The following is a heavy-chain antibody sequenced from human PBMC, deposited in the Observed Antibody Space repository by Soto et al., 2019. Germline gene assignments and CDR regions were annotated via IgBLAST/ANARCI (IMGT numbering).Heavy chain of an antibody. CDR1: GGSISSYY. D-gene: IGHD3-22*01. CDR2: IYYSGST. V-gene: IGHV4-59*01. J-gene: IGHJ5*02. Sequence: PSETLSLTCTVSGGSISSYYWGWIRQPPGKGLEWIGYIYYSGSTNYNPSLKSRVTISVDTSKNQFSLKLSSVTAADTAVYYCARDKGTSYYDSSGYSGPNWFDPWGQGTLVTVSS. CDR3: ARDKGTSYYDSSGYSGPNWFDP.